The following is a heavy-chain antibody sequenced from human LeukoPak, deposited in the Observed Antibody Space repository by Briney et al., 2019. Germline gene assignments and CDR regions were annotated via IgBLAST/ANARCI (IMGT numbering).Heavy chain of an antibody. J-gene: IGHJ4*02. CDR1: GFTFSSYA. CDR3: ARAHSSGWFDY. Sequence: PGGSLRLSCAASGFTFSSYAMHWVRQAPGKGLEWVAVISYDGSNKYYADSVKGRFTISRDNSKNTLYLQMNSLRAEDTAVYYCARAHSSGWFDYWGQGTLVTVSS. D-gene: IGHD6-19*01. CDR2: ISYDGSNK. V-gene: IGHV3-30-3*01.